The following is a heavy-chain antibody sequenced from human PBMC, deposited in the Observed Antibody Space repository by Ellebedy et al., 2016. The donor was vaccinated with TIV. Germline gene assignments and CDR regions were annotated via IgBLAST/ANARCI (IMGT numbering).Heavy chain of an antibody. V-gene: IGHV4-59*08. D-gene: IGHD3-10*02. J-gene: IGHJ6*02. CDR1: GGSISSYY. Sequence: SETLSLXXTVSGGSISSYYWSWIRQPPGKGLEWIGYIYYSGSTNYNPSLKSRVTISVDTSKNQFSLKLSSVTAADTAVYYCASMFGSYYYYGMDVWGQGTTVTVSS. CDR3: ASMFGSYYYYGMDV. CDR2: IYYSGST.